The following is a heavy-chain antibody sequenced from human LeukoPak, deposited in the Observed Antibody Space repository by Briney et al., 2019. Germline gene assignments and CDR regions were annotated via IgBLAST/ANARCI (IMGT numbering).Heavy chain of an antibody. CDR1: GGTFNTNG. V-gene: IGHV1-69*05. CDR2: IIPALRTA. J-gene: IGHJ2*01. D-gene: IGHD3-10*01. Sequence: GASVKVSCKASGGTFNTNGITWVRQAPGEGLEWMGGIIPALRTANFAPKFQGRVTMTTDESTTTVYMELTSLRSEDTAMYFCARERLPRGGDYWYFDIWGRGTLVTVPS. CDR3: ARERLPRGGDYWYFDI.